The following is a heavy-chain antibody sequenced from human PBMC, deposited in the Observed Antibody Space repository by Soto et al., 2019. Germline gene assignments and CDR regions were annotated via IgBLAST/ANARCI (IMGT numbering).Heavy chain of an antibody. CDR1: GGTFSTYA. D-gene: IGHD5-18*01. CDR3: ATGRGYSYARRFLSGFDV. J-gene: IGHJ6*02. Sequence: QVHLVQSGAEVKKPGSSVKVSCKASGGTFSTYAINWVRQAPGQGLEWMGGIIPISGTPSYAQKFQGRVTITADESTSTAYMALSNLRSEGTAVYYCATGRGYSYARRFLSGFDVWGQGITLTVSS. V-gene: IGHV1-69*01. CDR2: IIPISGTP.